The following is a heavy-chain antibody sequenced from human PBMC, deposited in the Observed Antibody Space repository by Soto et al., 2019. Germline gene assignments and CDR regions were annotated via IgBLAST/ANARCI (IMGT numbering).Heavy chain of an antibody. CDR3: AKDRFRIAAANLAY. V-gene: IGHV3-30*18. CDR2: ISYDGSNK. D-gene: IGHD6-13*01. J-gene: IGHJ4*02. CDR1: GFTFSSYG. Sequence: SLRLSCAASGFTFSSYGMHWVRQAPGKGLEWVAVISYDGSNKYYADSVKGRFTISRDNSKNTLYLQMNSLRAEDTAVYYCAKDRFRIAAANLAYWGQGIVGTVSS.